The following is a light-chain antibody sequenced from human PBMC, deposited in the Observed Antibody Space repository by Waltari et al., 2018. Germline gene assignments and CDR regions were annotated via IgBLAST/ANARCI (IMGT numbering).Light chain of an antibody. CDR1: SSDVGGYNY. CDR2: DVS. Sequence: QSALTQPASMSGSPGQSITISCIGTSSDVGGYNYVSWYQQHPGKVPKLLIYDVSTRPSGVSNRVSGSKSGNTASLTISGLQSEYEADYYCSSYTSISTPVVFGGGTKLTVL. CDR3: SSYTSISTPVV. V-gene: IGLV2-14*03. J-gene: IGLJ2*01.